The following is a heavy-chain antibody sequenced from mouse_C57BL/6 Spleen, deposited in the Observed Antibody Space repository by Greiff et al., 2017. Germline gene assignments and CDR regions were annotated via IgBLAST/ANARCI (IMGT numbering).Heavy chain of an antibody. CDR2: INPYNGGT. D-gene: IGHD2-4*01. V-gene: IGHV1-19*01. J-gene: IGHJ4*01. CDR1: GYTFTDYY. Sequence: VQLQQSGPVLVKPGASVKMSCKASGYTFTDYYMNWVKQSHGKSLEWIGVINPYNGGTSYNQKFKGKATLTVDKSSSTAYMELNSLTSEDSAVYYCARNGGLRRHYAMDYWGQGTSVTVSS. CDR3: ARNGGLRRHYAMDY.